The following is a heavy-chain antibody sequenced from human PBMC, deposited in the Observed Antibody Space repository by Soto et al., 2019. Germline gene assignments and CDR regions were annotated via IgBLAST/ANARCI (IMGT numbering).Heavy chain of an antibody. J-gene: IGHJ2*01. CDR1: GFTFSNAW. D-gene: IGHD5-12*01. Sequence: EVQLVESGGGLVKPGGSLRLSCAASGFTFSNAWMSWVRQAPGKGLEWVGRIKSKTDGGTTDYAAPVKGRFTISRDDSKNTLYLQMNSLKTEDTAGYYWTTGLEYSGYVDTGYFDLWGRGTLVTVSS. CDR2: IKSKTDGGTT. CDR3: TTGLEYSGYVDTGYFDL. V-gene: IGHV3-15*01.